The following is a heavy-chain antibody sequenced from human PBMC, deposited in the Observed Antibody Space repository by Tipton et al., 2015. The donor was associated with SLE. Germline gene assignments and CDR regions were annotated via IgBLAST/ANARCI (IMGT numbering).Heavy chain of an antibody. CDR2: IYSGGSAT. Sequence: SLRLSCAASGFTFNTYVMNWVRQTPGKGLEWVSRIYSGGSATYYADSVKGRFTISRDKSKNTLYLQMNSLRADDTAVYHCAKCPPGCYWGQGTLVTVSS. D-gene: IGHD2-8*01. J-gene: IGHJ4*02. CDR3: AKCPPGCY. CDR1: GFTFNTYV. V-gene: IGHV3-23*03.